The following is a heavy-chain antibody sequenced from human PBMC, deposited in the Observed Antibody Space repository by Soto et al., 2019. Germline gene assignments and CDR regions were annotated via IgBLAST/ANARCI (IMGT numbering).Heavy chain of an antibody. CDR1: GDSVSISSGA. CDR3: ARDKITGLFDY. D-gene: IGHD2-8*02. CDR2: INHSGST. V-gene: IGHV4-59*12. Sequence: QVQLQQSGPGLVKPSQTLSLTCTISGDSVSISSGAWNWIRQSPGTGLEWIGEINHSGSTNYNPSXKXXVTISVDTSKNQFSLKLTSVTAADTAVYYCARDKITGLFDYWGQGALVTVSS. J-gene: IGHJ4*02.